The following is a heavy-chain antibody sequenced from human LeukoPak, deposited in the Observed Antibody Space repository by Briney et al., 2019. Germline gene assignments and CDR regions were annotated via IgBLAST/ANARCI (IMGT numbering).Heavy chain of an antibody. J-gene: IGHJ5*02. CDR1: GGTFSSYA. V-gene: IGHV1-69*13. CDR3: ARAFLPIPGLANCFDP. Sequence: ASVKVSCKASGGTFSSYAISWVRQAPGQGLEWMGGIIPIFGTANYAQKFQGRVTITADESTSTAYMELSSLRSEDTAVYYCARAFLPIPGLANCFDPWGQGTLVTVSS. CDR2: IIPIFGTA.